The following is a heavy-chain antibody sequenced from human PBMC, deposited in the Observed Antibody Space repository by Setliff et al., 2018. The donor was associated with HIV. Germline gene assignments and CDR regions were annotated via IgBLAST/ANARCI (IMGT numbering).Heavy chain of an antibody. D-gene: IGHD3-10*01. CDR1: GESISSKNYY. CDR2: INYSGST. Sequence: PSETLSLTCIVSGESISSKNYYWGWIRQPPGKGLEWIGSINYSGSTYYNPSLKSRVTISGDTSKNQFSLKMTSVTAADTAVYYCARETITMVRGATHQETEYYYYYGMDVWGQGTTVTVSS. J-gene: IGHJ6*02. CDR3: ARETITMVRGATHQETEYYYYYGMDV. V-gene: IGHV4-39*07.